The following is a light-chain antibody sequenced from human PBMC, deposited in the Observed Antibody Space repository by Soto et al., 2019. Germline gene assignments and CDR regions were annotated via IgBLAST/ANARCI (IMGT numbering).Light chain of an antibody. CDR2: AAS. V-gene: IGKV1-39*01. CDR1: QSISTY. J-gene: IGKJ4*01. CDR3: QQSYSMPRT. Sequence: DIQMTQSPSSLSASVGARVPITCRASQSISTYLYWYQQKPGKAPNLLIYAASTLQSGVPSRFSGSGSGTDFTVTISSLQPEDFATYYCQQSYSMPRTFGGGTKVDIK.